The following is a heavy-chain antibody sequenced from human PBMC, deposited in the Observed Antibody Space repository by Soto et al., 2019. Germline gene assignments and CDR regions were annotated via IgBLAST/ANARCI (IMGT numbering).Heavy chain of an antibody. Sequence: PGGSLRLSCVASGFTFDTYGIHWARQAPGKGLQWVALISYEGSNTYYADSVRGRFTISRDNSQNTLHLQMNTLRPEDTGLYYCARVTPGNNLYYFSGLDFWGQGTSVTVSS. J-gene: IGHJ6*02. CDR2: ISYEGSNT. CDR1: GFTFDTYG. CDR3: ARVTPGNNLYYFSGLDF. V-gene: IGHV3-30-3*01. D-gene: IGHD1-1*01.